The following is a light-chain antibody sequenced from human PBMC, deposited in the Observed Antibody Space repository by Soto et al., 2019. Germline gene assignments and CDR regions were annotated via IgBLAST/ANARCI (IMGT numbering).Light chain of an antibody. CDR3: SSYAGSNEV. V-gene: IGLV2-8*01. CDR2: EVS. J-gene: IGLJ3*02. Sequence: QSALTQPPSASGSPGQSVTISCTGTSSDVGGYNYVSWYQQHPGKAPKLMIYEVSKRPSGVPDRFSGSKSGNTASLTVSGLQGEDEADYYCSSYAGSNEVFGGGTKLTVL. CDR1: SSDVGGYNY.